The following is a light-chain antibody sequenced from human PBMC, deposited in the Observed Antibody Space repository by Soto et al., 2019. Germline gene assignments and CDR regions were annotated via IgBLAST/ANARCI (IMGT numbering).Light chain of an antibody. Sequence: NQLTQSPSSLSASVGDRVPITCRASQDISSYLGWYQQKPGKAPKLLIYAASTLQRGVPSRFSGSGSGTDFTLTISSLQAEDVAVYYCQQYYSTPITFGQGTRLEI. V-gene: IGKV1-9*01. J-gene: IGKJ5*01. CDR2: AAS. CDR1: QDISSY. CDR3: QQYYSTPIT.